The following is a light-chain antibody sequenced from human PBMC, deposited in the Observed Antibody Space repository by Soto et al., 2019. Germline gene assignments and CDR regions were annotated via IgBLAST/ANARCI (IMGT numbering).Light chain of an antibody. CDR3: QQTSSFPLT. CDR2: AAS. J-gene: IGKJ4*01. Sequence: DIQVTQSPSSVSASVGDRVTITCRASQGLVSWLAWYQQKPGKAPKLLIYAASSFQSGVPSRFSGSGSGTDFTLTISSVQPEDFATYYCQQTSSFPLTFGGGTKVEIK. CDR1: QGLVSW. V-gene: IGKV1-12*01.